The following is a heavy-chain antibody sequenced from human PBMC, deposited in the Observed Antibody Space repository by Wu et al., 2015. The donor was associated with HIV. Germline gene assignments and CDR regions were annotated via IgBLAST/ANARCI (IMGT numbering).Heavy chain of an antibody. V-gene: IGHV1-2*02. D-gene: IGHD6-13*01. J-gene: IGHJ4*02. CDR3: ARDRGSSWPWYYFDY. CDR2: INPNSGGT. CDR1: GYTFTGYY. Sequence: QVQLVQSGAEVKKPGASVKVSCKASGYTFTGYYMHWVRQAPGQGLEWMGWINPNSGGTNYAQKFQGRVTMTRDTSISTAYMELSSLRSDDTAVYYCARDRGSSWPWYYFDYWGQGTLVTVSA.